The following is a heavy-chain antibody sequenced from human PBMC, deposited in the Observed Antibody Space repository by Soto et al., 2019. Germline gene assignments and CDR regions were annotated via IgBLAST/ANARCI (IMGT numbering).Heavy chain of an antibody. CDR1: GFTFSSYG. Sequence: PGGSLRLSCAASGFTFSSYGMHWVRQAPGKGLEWVAVIWYDGSNKYYADSVKGRFTISRDNSKNTLYLQMNSLRAEDTAVYYCARDLESSYYYYGMDVWGQGTTVTVSS. CDR2: IWYDGSNK. J-gene: IGHJ6*02. CDR3: ARDLESSYYYYGMDV. V-gene: IGHV3-33*01. D-gene: IGHD1-1*01.